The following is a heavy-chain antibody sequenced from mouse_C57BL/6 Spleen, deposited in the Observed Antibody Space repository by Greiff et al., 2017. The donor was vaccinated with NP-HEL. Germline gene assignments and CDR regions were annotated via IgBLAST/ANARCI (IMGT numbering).Heavy chain of an antibody. Sequence: QVQLKQSGAELVRPGASVTLSCKASGYTFTDYEMHWVKQTPVHGLEWIGAIDPETGGTAYNQKFKGKAILTADKSSSTAYMELRSLTSEDSAVYYCTRGSNYEDFDYWGQGTTLTVSS. V-gene: IGHV1-15*01. D-gene: IGHD2-5*01. CDR3: TRGSNYEDFDY. CDR2: IDPETGGT. J-gene: IGHJ2*01. CDR1: GYTFTDYE.